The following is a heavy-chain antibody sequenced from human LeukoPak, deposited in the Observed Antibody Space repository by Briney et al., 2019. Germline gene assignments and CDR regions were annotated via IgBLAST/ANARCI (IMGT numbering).Heavy chain of an antibody. V-gene: IGHV3-48*01. D-gene: IGHD3-22*01. CDR3: ARSSGYPFFDY. CDR1: GFTFSDYS. J-gene: IGHJ4*02. Sequence: PGGSLRLSCEPSGFTFSDYSMNWVRQAPGEGLEWLSYITSTSDTIYYADSVKGRFTSSRDNAKNSVYLQMNSLRAEDTAVYYCARSSGYPFFDYWGQGTLVTVSS. CDR2: ITSTSDTI.